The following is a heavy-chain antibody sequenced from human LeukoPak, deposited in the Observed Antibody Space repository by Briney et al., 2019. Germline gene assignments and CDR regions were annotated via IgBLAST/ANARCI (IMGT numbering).Heavy chain of an antibody. J-gene: IGHJ4*02. V-gene: IGHV3-7*03. Sequence: GGSLRLSCAASGFTFSTYWMSWVRQAPGKGLEWVANIKQDGSEKFYVDSVKGRFTISRDNSKNTLYLQMSSLRAEDTAVHYCAINKGQWELFAYWGQGTLVTVSS. CDR3: AINKGQWELFAY. CDR2: IKQDGSEK. D-gene: IGHD1-26*01. CDR1: GFTFSTYW.